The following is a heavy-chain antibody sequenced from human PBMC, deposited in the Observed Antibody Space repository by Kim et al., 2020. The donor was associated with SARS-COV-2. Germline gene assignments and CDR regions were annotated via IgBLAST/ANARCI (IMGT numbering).Heavy chain of an antibody. J-gene: IGHJ4*02. D-gene: IGHD3-9*01. V-gene: IGHV3-33*06. CDR3: AKDRVPTLRYFDWSIDY. CDR1: GFTFSSYG. CDR2: IWYDGSNK. Sequence: GGSLRLSCAASGFTFSSYGMHWVRQAPGKGLEWVAVIWYDGSNKYYADSVKGRFTISRDNSKNTLYLQMNSLRAEDTAVYYCAKDRVPTLRYFDWSIDYWGQGTLVTVSS.